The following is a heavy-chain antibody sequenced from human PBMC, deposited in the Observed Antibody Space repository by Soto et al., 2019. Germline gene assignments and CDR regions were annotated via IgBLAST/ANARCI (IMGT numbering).Heavy chain of an antibody. CDR2: IKAYSGNT. V-gene: IGHV1-18*04. D-gene: IGHD4-17*01. Sequence: LVQSGAEAKKPRTSVKVSCKASGYTFSPSTISWVRQAPGQGLEWLGWIKAYSGNTNYAPQLQGRVTMTTDTSTSTADLELRSLTNDDTAMYYCAIATYGDDDYWCQGTRVTVSS. J-gene: IGHJ4*02. CDR1: GYTFSPST. CDR3: AIATYGDDDY.